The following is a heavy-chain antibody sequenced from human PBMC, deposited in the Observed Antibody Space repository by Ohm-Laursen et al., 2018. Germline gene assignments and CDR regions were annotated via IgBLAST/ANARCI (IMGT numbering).Heavy chain of an antibody. V-gene: IGHV4-39*01. J-gene: IGHJ4*02. CDR1: GVSVSNYY. CDR2: MYYSGNT. CDR3: ATSNNWYYFDY. D-gene: IGHD6-13*01. Sequence: SQTLSLTCTVSGVSVSNYYWGWIRQPPGKGLEWIGGMYYSGNTYYNPSLKSRVTIAVDTSKNQSSLKLSSVTAADTSVYYCATSNNWYYFDYWGQGTLVPVSS.